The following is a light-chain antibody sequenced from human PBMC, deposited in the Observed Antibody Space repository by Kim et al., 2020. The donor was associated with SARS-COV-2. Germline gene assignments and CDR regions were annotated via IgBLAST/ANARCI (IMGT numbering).Light chain of an antibody. Sequence: APGERATLACRASQSVSSSYLAWYQQKPGQAPRLLVYGASSRATGIPDRFSGSGSGTDFTLTISRLEPEDFAVYYCQQYGSSPLTFGGGTKVDIK. CDR1: QSVSSSY. CDR2: GAS. V-gene: IGKV3-20*01. CDR3: QQYGSSPLT. J-gene: IGKJ4*01.